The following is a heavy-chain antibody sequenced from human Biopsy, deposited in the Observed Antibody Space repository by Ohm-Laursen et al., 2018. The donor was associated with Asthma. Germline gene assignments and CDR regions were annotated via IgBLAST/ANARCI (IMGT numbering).Heavy chain of an antibody. D-gene: IGHD3-10*01. Sequence: PSQTLSLTCGVYRGSLRVYVWTWIRQPPGKGLEWIGEINHRGSTNYNPSLKSRVTLSVDTSKNQFSVKLRSVTAADTAVYYCARSPYYYGLLGPTRGFGVYAVWGHGTLVTVSS. J-gene: IGHJ3*01. V-gene: IGHV4-34*01. CDR1: RGSLRVYV. CDR2: INHRGST. CDR3: ARSPYYYGLLGPTRGFGVYAV.